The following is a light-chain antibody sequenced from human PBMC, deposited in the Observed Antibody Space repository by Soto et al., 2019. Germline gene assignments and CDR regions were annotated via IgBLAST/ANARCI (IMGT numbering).Light chain of an antibody. CDR1: TSNIGSNY. Sequence: SVLTQPPSASGTPGQGVTISCSGSTSNIGSNYVYWYQQLPGTAPKLLIYRNNQRPSGVPDRLSGSKSGTSASLAISGLRSDDEADYFCATWDDSLNGFDVFGTGTKVTVL. CDR3: ATWDDSLNGFDV. V-gene: IGLV1-47*01. J-gene: IGLJ1*01. CDR2: RNN.